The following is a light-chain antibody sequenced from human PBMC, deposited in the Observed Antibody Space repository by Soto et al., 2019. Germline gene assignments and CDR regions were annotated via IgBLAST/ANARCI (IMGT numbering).Light chain of an antibody. Sequence: DIQMTQSPSSLSASVGDRVTITCRASESISRHLNWYQQKPGKAPKILIYAASSLPNGVPSRFRGSGSGTDFPLTITNLQPEDFATYYCEHTYSTLSFTFGQGTRLDI. J-gene: IGKJ5*01. CDR2: AAS. CDR3: EHTYSTLSFT. V-gene: IGKV1-39*01. CDR1: ESISRH.